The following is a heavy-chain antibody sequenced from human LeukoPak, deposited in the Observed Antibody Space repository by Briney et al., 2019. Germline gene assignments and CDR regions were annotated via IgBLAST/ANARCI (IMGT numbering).Heavy chain of an antibody. Sequence: ASVKVSCKASGYTFTSYGISWVRQAPGQGLERMGWISAYNGNTNYAQKLQGRVTMTTDTSTSTAYMELRSLRSDDTAVYYCARDPKRYSYGYVDYWGQGTLVTVSS. CDR2: ISAYNGNT. CDR3: ARDPKRYSYGYVDY. V-gene: IGHV1-18*01. D-gene: IGHD5-18*01. J-gene: IGHJ4*02. CDR1: GYTFTSYG.